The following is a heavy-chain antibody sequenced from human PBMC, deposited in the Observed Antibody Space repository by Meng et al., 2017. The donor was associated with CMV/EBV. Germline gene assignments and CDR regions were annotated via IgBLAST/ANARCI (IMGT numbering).Heavy chain of an antibody. CDR3: ARDGLRNYYYYGMDV. CDR2: IRYDGSNK. Sequence: GESLKISCAASGFTFSSYGMHWVRQAPGKGLEWVAFIRYDGSNKYYADSVKGRFTISRDNANNSLFLQMNSLRAEDTAVYFCARDGLRNYYYYGMDVWGQGTTVTVSS. D-gene: IGHD5/OR15-5a*01. CDR1: GFTFSSYG. V-gene: IGHV3-30*02. J-gene: IGHJ6*02.